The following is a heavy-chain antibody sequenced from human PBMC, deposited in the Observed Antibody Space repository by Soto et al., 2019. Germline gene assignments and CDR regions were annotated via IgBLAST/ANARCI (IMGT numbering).Heavy chain of an antibody. Sequence: QVQLQESGPGLVKPSGTLSLTCAVSGVSISSNNWWSWVRQPPGKGLEGIGEMYHTGGTNYNPSPESRVTISVDKSKNHFSLELNSVTAADTAVYYGARSRRYQYDSSEGSFAYWGQRTLVTVSS. CDR2: MYHTGGT. CDR3: ARSRRYQYDSSEGSFAY. V-gene: IGHV4-4*02. J-gene: IGHJ4*02. D-gene: IGHD3-22*01. CDR1: GVSISSNNW.